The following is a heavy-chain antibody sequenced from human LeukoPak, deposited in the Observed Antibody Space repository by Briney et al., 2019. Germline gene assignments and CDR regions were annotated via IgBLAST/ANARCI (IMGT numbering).Heavy chain of an antibody. Sequence: GSSVKVSCKASGGTFSSYAISWVRQAPGQGLEWMGGIIPIFGTANYAQKFQGRVTITTDESTSTAYMELSSLRSEDTAVYYCARDPFGYYDILTGPQGSWGQGTLVTVSS. CDR3: ARDPFGYYDILTGPQGS. CDR1: GGTFSSYA. D-gene: IGHD3-9*01. J-gene: IGHJ4*02. CDR2: IIPIFGTA. V-gene: IGHV1-69*05.